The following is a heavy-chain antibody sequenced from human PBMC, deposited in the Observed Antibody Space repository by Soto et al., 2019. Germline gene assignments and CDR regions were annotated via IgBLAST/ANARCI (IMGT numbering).Heavy chain of an antibody. CDR3: AKEGGLSGSYYISSSYYFDY. D-gene: IGHD1-26*01. J-gene: IGHJ4*02. CDR2: ISYDGSNT. CDR1: GFTFSSYG. Sequence: QVQLVESGGGVVQPGRSLRLSCAASGFTFSSYGMHWVRQAPGKGPEWVAIISYDGSNTYYADSVKGRFTISRDNSKNTMYLXMNSLRAEDTSVYYCAKEGGLSGSYYISSSYYFDYWGQGTLVTVSS. V-gene: IGHV3-30*18.